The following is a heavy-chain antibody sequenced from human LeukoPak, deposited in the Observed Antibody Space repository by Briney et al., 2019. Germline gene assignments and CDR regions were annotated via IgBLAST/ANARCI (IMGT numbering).Heavy chain of an antibody. V-gene: IGHV3-9*01. Sequence: GGSLRLSCAASGFTFDDYAMHWVRQAPGKGLEWVSGISWNSGSIGYADSVKGRFTISRDNAKNSLYLQMNSLRAEDTALYYCAKARIAAAGVFDYWGQGTLVTASS. D-gene: IGHD6-13*01. CDR1: GFTFDDYA. CDR3: AKARIAAAGVFDY. CDR2: ISWNSGSI. J-gene: IGHJ4*02.